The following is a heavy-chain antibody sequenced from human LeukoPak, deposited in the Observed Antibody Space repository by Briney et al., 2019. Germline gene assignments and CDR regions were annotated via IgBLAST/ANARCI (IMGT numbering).Heavy chain of an antibody. J-gene: IGHJ4*02. CDR1: GFTFSSYA. CDR3: ARDRAKYNSNDYFDY. CDR2: VSGSGAST. V-gene: IGHV3-23*01. Sequence: GGSLRLSCAASGFTFSSYAMSWVRQAPGKGLEWVSVVSGSGASTYYADSVKGRFTISRDNSKNTLYLQMNSLRAEDTAVYYCARDRAKYNSNDYFDYWGRGTLVTVSS. D-gene: IGHD5-24*01.